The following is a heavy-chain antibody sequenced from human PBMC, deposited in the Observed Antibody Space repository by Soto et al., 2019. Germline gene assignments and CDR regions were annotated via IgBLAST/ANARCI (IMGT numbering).Heavy chain of an antibody. Sequence: GGSLRLSCAASGFTFSSYAMSWVRQAPGKGLEWVSAISGSGGSTYYADSVKGRFTISRDNSKNTLYLQMNSLRAEDTAVYYCAKWLFGFGELLSPPGPYYYYGMDVWGQGITVTVSS. CDR3: AKWLFGFGELLSPPGPYYYYGMDV. J-gene: IGHJ6*02. V-gene: IGHV3-23*01. D-gene: IGHD3-10*01. CDR1: GFTFSSYA. CDR2: ISGSGGST.